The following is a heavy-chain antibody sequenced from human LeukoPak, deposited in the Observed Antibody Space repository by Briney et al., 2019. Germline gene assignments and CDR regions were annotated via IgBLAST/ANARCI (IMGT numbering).Heavy chain of an antibody. D-gene: IGHD3-3*01. CDR2: IIPIFGTA. CDR1: GGTFSSYA. Sequence: GASVKVSCKASGGTFSSYAISWVRQAPGQGLEWMGGIIPIFGTANYAQKFQGRVTITADKSTSTAYMELSSLRSEDTAVYYCAGGLWSGYYYYYMDVWGKGTTVTVSS. CDR3: AGGLWSGYYYYYMDV. V-gene: IGHV1-69*06. J-gene: IGHJ6*03.